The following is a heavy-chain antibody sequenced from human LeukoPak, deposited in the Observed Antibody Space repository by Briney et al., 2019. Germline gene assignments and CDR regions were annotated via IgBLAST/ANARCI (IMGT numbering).Heavy chain of an antibody. CDR3: ARTTEGYCRGGSCYYYYYMDV. Sequence: SSETLSLTCAVYGGSFSGYYWSWIRQPPGKGLVWIGEINHSESTNYNPSLKSRVTISVDTSKNQFSLRLSSVTAADTAVYYCARTTEGYCRGGSCYYYYYMDVWGKGTTVTVSS. V-gene: IGHV4-34*01. D-gene: IGHD2-15*01. CDR2: INHSEST. CDR1: GGSFSGYY. J-gene: IGHJ6*03.